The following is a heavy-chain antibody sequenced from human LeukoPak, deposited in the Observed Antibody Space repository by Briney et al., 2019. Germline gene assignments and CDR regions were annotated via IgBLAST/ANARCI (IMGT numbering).Heavy chain of an antibody. D-gene: IGHD1-26*01. V-gene: IGHV5-51*01. CDR3: ARRGSYPENYYFDY. CDR2: IYPGDSDT. J-gene: IGHJ4*02. Sequence: GESLKISCKGSGYSFSNYWIGWVRQMSGKGLEWMGIIYPGDSDTRYSPSFQGQVTISADKSISTAYLQWSSLKASDTAMYYCARRGSYPENYYFDYWGQGTLVTVSS. CDR1: GYSFSNYW.